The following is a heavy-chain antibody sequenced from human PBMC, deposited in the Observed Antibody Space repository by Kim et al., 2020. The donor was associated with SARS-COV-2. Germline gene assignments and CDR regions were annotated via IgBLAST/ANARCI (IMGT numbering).Heavy chain of an antibody. Sequence: SETLSLTCAVYGGSFSGYYWSWIRQPPGKGLEWIGEINHSGSTNYNPSLKSRVTISVDTSKNQFSLKLSSVTAADTAVYYCARLHCSSTSCYPGWFDPWGQGTLVTVSS. V-gene: IGHV4-34*01. CDR1: GGSFSGYY. CDR3: ARLHCSSTSCYPGWFDP. J-gene: IGHJ5*02. D-gene: IGHD2-2*01. CDR2: INHSGST.